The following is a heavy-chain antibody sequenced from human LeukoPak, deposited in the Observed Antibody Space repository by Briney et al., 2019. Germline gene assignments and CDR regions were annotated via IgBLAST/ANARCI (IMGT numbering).Heavy chain of an antibody. CDR2: IKQDGSEK. CDR1: XYW. J-gene: IGHJ4*02. D-gene: IGHD3-10*01. Sequence: XYWMSWVRQAPXKXLEWVANIKQDGSEKYYVDSGKGRFTISRDNAKNSLYLQMNSLRAEDTAVYYCARDRRFSGTMVREYFDYWGQGTLVTVSS. V-gene: IGHV3-7*03. CDR3: ARDRRFSGTMVREYFDY.